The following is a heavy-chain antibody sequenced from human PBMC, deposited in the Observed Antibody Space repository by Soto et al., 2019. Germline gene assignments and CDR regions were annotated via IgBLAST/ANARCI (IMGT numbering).Heavy chain of an antibody. CDR2: INPNSGGT. CDR3: ARVDYGDYLFDY. J-gene: IGHJ4*02. Sequence: QVQLVQSGAEVKKPGASVKVSCKASGYTFTGYYMHWVRQAPGQGLEWMGWINPNSGGTNYAQKVQGRVTMTRDTSISTAYMELSRLRSDDTAVYYCARVDYGDYLFDYWGQGTLVTVSS. CDR1: GYTFTGYY. V-gene: IGHV1-2*02. D-gene: IGHD4-17*01.